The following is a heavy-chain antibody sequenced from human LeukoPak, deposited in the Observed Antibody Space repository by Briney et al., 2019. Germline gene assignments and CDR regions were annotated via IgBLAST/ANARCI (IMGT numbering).Heavy chain of an antibody. CDR1: GITLSNYA. D-gene: IGHD2-2*01. CDR3: VRVSSSTSCPHCYNMDV. J-gene: IGHJ6*03. V-gene: IGHV3-23*01. Sequence: GGSLRLSCAVSGITLSNYAMSWVRQAPGKGLEWVAGISGSGGGTHYADSVKGRFTISRDNPKNTLYLQMNSLRAEDTAVYFCVRVSSSTSCPHCYNMDVWGTGTTVTVSS. CDR2: ISGSGGGT.